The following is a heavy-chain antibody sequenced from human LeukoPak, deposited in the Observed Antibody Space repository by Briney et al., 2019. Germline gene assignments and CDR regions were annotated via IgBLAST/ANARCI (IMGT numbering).Heavy chain of an antibody. V-gene: IGHV3-23*01. CDR2: ISGSGGTT. CDR3: ATRYSYGSYYFDY. Sequence: GGSLRLSCAASGFSFSTYAMSWVRQAPGKGLEWVSAISGSGGTTYYADSVKGRFTISRDNSKNTLYLQMNSLRVEDTAVYYCATRYSYGSYYFDYWGQGTLVTVSS. CDR1: GFSFSTYA. D-gene: IGHD5-18*01. J-gene: IGHJ4*02.